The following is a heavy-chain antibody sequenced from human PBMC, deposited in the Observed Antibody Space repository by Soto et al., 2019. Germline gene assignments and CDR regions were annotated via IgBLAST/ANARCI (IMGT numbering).Heavy chain of an antibody. CDR1: GVSISTTNW. CDR3: ARVLVVPATNRYYYYGMDV. Sequence: SETLSLTCAVSGVSISTTNWWSWVRQPPGEGLEWIGEIYHSGSTNYNPSLKSRVTISVDKSKNQFSLKLSSVTAADTAVYYCARVLVVPATNRYYYYGMDVWGQGTTVTVS. J-gene: IGHJ6*02. CDR2: IYHSGST. V-gene: IGHV4-4*02. D-gene: IGHD2-2*01.